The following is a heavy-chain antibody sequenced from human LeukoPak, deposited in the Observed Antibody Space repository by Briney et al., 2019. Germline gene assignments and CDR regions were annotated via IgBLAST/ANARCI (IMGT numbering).Heavy chain of an antibody. D-gene: IGHD3-10*01. J-gene: IGHJ6*03. Sequence: ASVKVSCKASGYTFTSYGIIWVRQAPGQGLEWMGWISAYNGNTHYAQKLQGRVTMTRNTSISTAYMELSSLRSEDTAVYYCARGLLWFGEFYHAMDVWGKGTTVTISS. CDR1: GYTFTSYG. V-gene: IGHV1-18*01. CDR3: ARGLLWFGEFYHAMDV. CDR2: ISAYNGNT.